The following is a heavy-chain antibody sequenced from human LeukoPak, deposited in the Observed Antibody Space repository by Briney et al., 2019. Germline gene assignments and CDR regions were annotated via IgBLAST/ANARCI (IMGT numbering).Heavy chain of an antibody. V-gene: IGHV4-31*03. CDR3: ARFAYCGGHCWYYFDY. J-gene: IGHJ4*02. Sequence: PSQTLSLTCTVSGGSISSDGYYWSWIRHYPGKGLEWIGYIYYSGSTYYNPSLKSRVTISVDTSKNQFSLKLSSVTAADTAVYYCARFAYCGGHCWYYFDYWGQGSLVTVSS. CDR2: IYYSGST. D-gene: IGHD2-21*02. CDR1: GGSISSDGYY.